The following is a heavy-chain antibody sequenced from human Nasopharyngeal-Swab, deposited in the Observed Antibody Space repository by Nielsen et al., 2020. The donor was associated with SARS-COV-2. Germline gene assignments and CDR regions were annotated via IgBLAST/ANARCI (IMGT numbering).Heavy chain of an antibody. V-gene: IGHV3-23*01. J-gene: IGHJ3*01. D-gene: IGHD3-9*01. CDR2: ISGRGGSI. CDR3: ARDKTTRYFDWLLREHDGSFYL. CDR1: GFTFNSYA. Sequence: GESLKISCEASGFTFNSYAMSWVRQAPGKGLEWVSAISGRGGSIYYADSVKGRFTITRDNSRNTMYLQMNNLRAEDTAVYYCARDKTTRYFDWLLREHDGSFYLWGQGTLVTVSS.